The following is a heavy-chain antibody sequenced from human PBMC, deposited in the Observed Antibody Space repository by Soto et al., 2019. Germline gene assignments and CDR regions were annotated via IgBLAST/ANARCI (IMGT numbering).Heavy chain of an antibody. J-gene: IGHJ6*03. CDR1: GFTFSSYW. CDR2: IKQDGSEK. V-gene: IGHV3-7*01. Sequence: GGSLRLSCAASGFTFSSYWMSWVRQAPGKGLEWVANIKQDGSEKYYVDSVKGRFTISRDNAKNSLYLQMNSLRAEDTAVYYCARESGVVVPAVFDYYYYMDVWGKGTTVTVSS. D-gene: IGHD2-2*01. CDR3: ARESGVVVPAVFDYYYYMDV.